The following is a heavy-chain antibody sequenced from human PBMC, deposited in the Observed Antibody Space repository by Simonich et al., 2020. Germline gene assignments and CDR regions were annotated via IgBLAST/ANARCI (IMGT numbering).Heavy chain of an antibody. D-gene: IGHD7-27*01. J-gene: IGHJ6*03. CDR1: GFTFSSYW. CDR3: ARDGLGTAYYYYMDV. CDR2: IKQDGSEK. V-gene: IGHV3-7*01. Sequence: EVQLVESGGGLVQPGGSLRLSCAASGFTFSSYWMGWVRQATGKGLEWVANIKQDGSEKYYVDSVKGRFTISRDNAKNSLYLQMNSLRAEDTAVDYGARDGLGTAYYYYMDVWGKGTTVTVSS.